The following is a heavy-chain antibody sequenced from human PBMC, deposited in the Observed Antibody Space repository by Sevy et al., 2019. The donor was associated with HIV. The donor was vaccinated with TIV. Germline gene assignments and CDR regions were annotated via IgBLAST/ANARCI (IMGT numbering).Heavy chain of an antibody. CDR2: IYSGGST. CDR3: VRDGLWGSDYNGMDV. V-gene: IGHV3-53*01. Sequence: GGSLRLSCAASGFTVSSNYMSWVRQAPGKGLEWVSVIYSGGSTYYADSVKGRFTISRDNSKNTLYLQMNSLRAEDTAVYYCVRDGLWGSDYNGMDVWGQGTTVTVSS. CDR1: GFTVSSNY. J-gene: IGHJ6*02. D-gene: IGHD7-27*01.